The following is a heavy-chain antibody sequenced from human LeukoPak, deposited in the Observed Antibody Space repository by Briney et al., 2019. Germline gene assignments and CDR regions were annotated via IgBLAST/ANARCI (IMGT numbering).Heavy chain of an antibody. Sequence: GGSLRLSCAASGFTFSSHAMHWVRQAPGKGLEWVAVISYDGSNKYYADSVKGRFTISRDNSKNTLYLQMNSLRAEDTAVYYCARHYFDYWGQGTLVTVSS. CDR2: ISYDGSNK. CDR3: ARHYFDY. V-gene: IGHV3-30-3*01. CDR1: GFTFSSHA. J-gene: IGHJ4*02.